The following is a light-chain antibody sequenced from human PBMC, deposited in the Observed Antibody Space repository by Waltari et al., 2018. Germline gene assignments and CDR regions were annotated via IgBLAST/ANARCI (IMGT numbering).Light chain of an antibody. CDR2: YDS. J-gene: IGLJ1*01. V-gene: IGLV3-21*04. CDR1: NIGSYS. Sequence: SYVLTQPPSVSVAPGETASITCGGDNIGSYSVHWYQQKPGQAPVLVIFYDSDRPSGSSARFSGSNSGNTATLTITSVEAGDEARYYCQVWHADIDPGVFGTGTEVTVL. CDR3: QVWHADIDPGV.